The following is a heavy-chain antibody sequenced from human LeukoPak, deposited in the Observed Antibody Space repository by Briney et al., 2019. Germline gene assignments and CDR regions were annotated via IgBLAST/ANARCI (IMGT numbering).Heavy chain of an antibody. Sequence: GVSETLFCAASGFSFDVYGMRWVRQAPGEGREWLSYFYWYGGNKGYADSVKGRFTSSRDNAKNSLYLQMNSLRAEDTALYYCARQKQRDCSGGSCSYYYYYYMDVWGKGTTVTVSS. CDR1: GFSFDVYG. CDR2: FYWYGGNK. V-gene: IGHV3-20*04. J-gene: IGHJ6*03. CDR3: ARQKQRDCSGGSCSYYYYYYMDV. D-gene: IGHD2-15*01.